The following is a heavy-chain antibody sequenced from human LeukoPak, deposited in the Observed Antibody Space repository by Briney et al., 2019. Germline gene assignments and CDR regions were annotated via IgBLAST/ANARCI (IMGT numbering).Heavy chain of an antibody. CDR2: ISTSGSNT. V-gene: IGHV3-48*03. CDR1: GFTFSDYE. CDR3: ARGALHVFDY. D-gene: IGHD3-10*02. J-gene: IGHJ4*02. Sequence: GGSLRLSCAASGFTFSDYEINWVRQAPGKGLEWISCISTSGSNTYYADSVKGRFTISRDNAKNSLFLQMNTLTAEDTAVYHCARGALHVFDYWGQGTPVTVSS.